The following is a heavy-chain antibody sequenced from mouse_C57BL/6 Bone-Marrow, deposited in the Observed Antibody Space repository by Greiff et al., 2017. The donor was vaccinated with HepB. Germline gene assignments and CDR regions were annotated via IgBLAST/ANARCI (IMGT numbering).Heavy chain of an antibody. CDR2: LWTGGST. CDR1: GFSLTRYG. V-gene: IGHV2-5*01. Sequence: VQLQQSGPGLVQPSQSLSITCTVPGFSLTRYGVHWVRQSPGKGLEWLGVLWTGGSTDYNAAFMSRLSIAKNNSKSQIFFKMNSLQADDTDIYYCAKKSYWDYYAMDYWGQGTSVTVSS. D-gene: IGHD2-12*01. CDR3: AKKSYWDYYAMDY. J-gene: IGHJ4*01.